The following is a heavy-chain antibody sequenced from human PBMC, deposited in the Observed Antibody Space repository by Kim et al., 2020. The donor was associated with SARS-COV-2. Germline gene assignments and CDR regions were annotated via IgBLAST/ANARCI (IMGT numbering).Heavy chain of an antibody. V-gene: IGHV3-7*03. CDR1: GLTFSSYW. CDR3: AGDGARDSSGMDAFDI. D-gene: IGHD6-19*01. CDR2: IKQDGNKK. J-gene: IGHJ3*02. Sequence: GGSLRLSCAASGLTFSSYWMTWVRQAPGKGLEWVADIKQDGNKKYYVDSVKGRFTISRDNAKNSLHLQRNRLGAEDAAEYYCAGDGARDSSGMDAFDIWG.